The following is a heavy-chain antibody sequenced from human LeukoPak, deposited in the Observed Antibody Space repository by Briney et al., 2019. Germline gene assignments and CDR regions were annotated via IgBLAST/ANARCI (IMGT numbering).Heavy chain of an antibody. CDR2: IHYRGST. CDR3: ASLGGYCSSVSCYQYFDL. J-gene: IGHJ2*01. CDR1: GGSISSRSCY. Sequence: SETLSLTCTLSGGSISSRSCYWGWIRQPPGKGLEWIGTIHYRGSTFYNPSLKSRVTISVDTSKIQFSLELSSVTASDTAVYYCASLGGYCSSVSCYQYFDLWGRGTLVTVSS. D-gene: IGHD2-2*01. V-gene: IGHV4-39*01.